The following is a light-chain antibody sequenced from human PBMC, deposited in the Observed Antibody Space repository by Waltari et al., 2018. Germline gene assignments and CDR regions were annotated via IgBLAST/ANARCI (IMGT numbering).Light chain of an antibody. Sequence: EIVLTQSPGTLSLSPGERATLSCRASQSVSSSYLAWYQQNPGQAPRLLIYGASSRATGIPDRFSGSGSGTDFPLTISRLEPEDLAVYYCQQYGSSPLTFGPGTKVDIK. CDR1: QSVSSSY. J-gene: IGKJ3*01. V-gene: IGKV3-20*01. CDR2: GAS. CDR3: QQYGSSPLT.